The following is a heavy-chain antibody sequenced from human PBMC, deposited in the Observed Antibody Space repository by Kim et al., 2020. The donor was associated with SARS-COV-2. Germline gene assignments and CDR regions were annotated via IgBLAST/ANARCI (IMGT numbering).Heavy chain of an antibody. CDR2: ISAYNGNT. CDR1: GYTFTSYG. V-gene: IGHV1-18*01. J-gene: IGHJ6*02. CDR3: ARVRGCSGGSCYSGYYYGMDV. D-gene: IGHD2-15*01. Sequence: ASVKISCKASGYTFTSYGISWVRQAPGQGLEWMGWISAYNGNTNYAQKLQGRVTMTTDTSTSTAYMELRSLRSDDTAVYYCARVRGCSGGSCYSGYYYGMDVWGQGTTVTVSS.